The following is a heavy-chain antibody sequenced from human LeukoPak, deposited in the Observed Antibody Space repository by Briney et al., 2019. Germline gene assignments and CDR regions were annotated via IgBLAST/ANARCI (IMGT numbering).Heavy chain of an antibody. V-gene: IGHV3-7*01. J-gene: IGHJ4*02. CDR1: GFTFSSYS. Sequence: AGGSLRLSCAASGFTFSSYSMNWVRQAPGKGLEWVADIKQDGSEKYYVDTVKGRFTISRDNAKNSLYLQMNSLRAEDTAVYYCARDRNTEFWSGYYTNYFDYWGQGTLVTVSS. D-gene: IGHD3-3*01. CDR3: ARDRNTEFWSGYYTNYFDY. CDR2: IKQDGSEK.